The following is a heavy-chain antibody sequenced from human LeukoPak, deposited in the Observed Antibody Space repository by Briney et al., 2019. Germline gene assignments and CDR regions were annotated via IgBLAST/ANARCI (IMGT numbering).Heavy chain of an antibody. CDR3: AREKYGSGSYSFDY. D-gene: IGHD3-10*01. CDR1: GYTFTSYD. V-gene: IGHV1-8*01. CDR2: MNPNSGNT. Sequence: ASVKVSCKASGYTFTSYDINWVRQATGQGLEWMGWMNPNSGNTGYAQKFQGRVTMTRNTSISTAYMELSSLRSEATAVYYCAREKYGSGSYSFDYWGQGTLVTVSS. J-gene: IGHJ4*02.